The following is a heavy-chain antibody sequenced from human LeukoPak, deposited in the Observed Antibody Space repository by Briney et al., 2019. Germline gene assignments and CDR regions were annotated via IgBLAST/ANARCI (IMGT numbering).Heavy chain of an antibody. V-gene: IGHV4-34*01. CDR3: ARDDFWSCYPL. J-gene: IGHJ4*02. CDR1: GGSFSGYY. D-gene: IGHD3-3*01. CDR2: INHSGST. Sequence: SETLSLTCAVYGGSFSGYYWSWIRQPPGKGLEWIGEINHSGSTNYNPSLKSRVTISVDTSKNQFSLKLSSVTAADTAVYYCARDDFWSCYPLWGQGTLVTVSS.